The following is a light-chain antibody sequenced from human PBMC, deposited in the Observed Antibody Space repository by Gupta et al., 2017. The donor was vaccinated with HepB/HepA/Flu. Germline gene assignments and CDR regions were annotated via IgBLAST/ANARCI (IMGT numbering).Light chain of an antibody. CDR1: QNIMTF. J-gene: IGKJ1*01. CDR2: SSS. Sequence: DIQMTQSPSSLSASVGDRVTTTCRASQNIMTFLNWYKQKPGEAPKLLIYSSSTLHRGVPSRFSGRGSGTEFSLTIDSRQPEDFATYYYQPSYSTQSYSVHRRTFGQGTKVEIK. CDR3: QPSYSTQSYSVHRRT. V-gene: IGKV1-39*01.